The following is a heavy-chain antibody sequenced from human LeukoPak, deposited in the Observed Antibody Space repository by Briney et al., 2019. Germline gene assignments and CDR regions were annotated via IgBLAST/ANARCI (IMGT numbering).Heavy chain of an antibody. D-gene: IGHD5-24*01. V-gene: IGHV4-39*01. CDR2: IFYSGNT. Sequence: SETLSLTCTVSGGSINSSSYYWGWIRQPPGKGLEWIGSIFYSGNTCDNPSLKSRVTISVDTSKNQFSLKLNSVTAADTAVYYCARHRSKWLQSSFDYWGQGTLVTVSS. CDR1: GGSINSSSYY. CDR3: ARHRSKWLQSSFDY. J-gene: IGHJ4*02.